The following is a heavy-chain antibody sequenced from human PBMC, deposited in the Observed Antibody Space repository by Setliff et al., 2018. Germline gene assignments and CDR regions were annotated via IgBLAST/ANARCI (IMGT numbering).Heavy chain of an antibody. J-gene: IGHJ6*03. CDR3: ARSSAPIKRDYMDV. V-gene: IGHV3-48*01. CDR2: ISSSSTTI. Sequence: PGGSLRLSCAASGFTFSSYGMNWVRQAPGKGLEWLSYISSSSTTIYYADSVKGRFTVSRDNAKNSLCLQMNSLRADDAAVYYCARSSAPIKRDYMDVWGKGTTVTVSS. CDR1: GFTFSSYG. D-gene: IGHD2-2*02.